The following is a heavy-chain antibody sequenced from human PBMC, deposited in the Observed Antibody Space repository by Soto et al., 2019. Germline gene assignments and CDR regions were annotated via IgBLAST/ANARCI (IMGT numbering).Heavy chain of an antibody. V-gene: IGHV4-61*01. CDR3: ARDQLRPHPSGYYYYGMDV. CDR2: IYYSGST. D-gene: IGHD3-3*01. CDR1: GGSVSSGSYH. Sequence: SETLSLTCTVSGGSVSSGSYHWSWIRQPPGKGLEWIGYIYYSGSTNYNPSLKSRVTISVDTSKNQFSLKLSSVTAADTAVYYCARDQLRPHPSGYYYYGMDVWGQGTTVTVSS. J-gene: IGHJ6*02.